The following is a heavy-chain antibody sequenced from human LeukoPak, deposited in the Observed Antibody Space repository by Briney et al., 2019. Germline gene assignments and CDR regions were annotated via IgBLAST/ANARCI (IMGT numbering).Heavy chain of an antibody. CDR1: DGSISSYY. CDR2: IYTSGST. J-gene: IGHJ6*02. CDR3: ARDPLYYYDSSGPRIPGNYYYYYGMDV. V-gene: IGHV4-4*07. Sequence: SETLSLTCTVSDGSISSYYWSWIRQPAGKGLEWIGRIYTSGSTNYNPSLKSRVTMSVDTSKNQFSLKLSSVTAADTAVYYCARDPLYYYDSSGPRIPGNYYYYYGMDVWGQGTTVTVSS. D-gene: IGHD3-22*01.